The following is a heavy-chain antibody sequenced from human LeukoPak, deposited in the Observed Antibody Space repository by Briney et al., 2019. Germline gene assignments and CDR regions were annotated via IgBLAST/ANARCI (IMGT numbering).Heavy chain of an antibody. CDR3: ASRPTWYGDNGMDV. D-gene: IGHD4-17*01. J-gene: IGHJ6*02. V-gene: IGHV4-59*01. CDR2: IYYSGST. Sequence: KPSETLSLTCTVSGGSINSYYWNWIRQPPGKGLEWIGNIYYSGSTNYNPSLKSRVTISVDTSKNQFSLKLSSVTAADTAVYYCASRPTWYGDNGMDVWGQGTTVTVSS. CDR1: GGSINSYY.